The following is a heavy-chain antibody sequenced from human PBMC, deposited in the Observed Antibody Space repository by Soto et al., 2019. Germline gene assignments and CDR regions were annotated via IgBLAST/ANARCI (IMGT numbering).Heavy chain of an antibody. CDR1: GGTFSSYT. V-gene: IGHV1-69*13. J-gene: IGHJ3*02. D-gene: IGHD1-26*01. CDR3: AREGGSYPAFDI. CDR2: IIPIFGTA. Sequence: GASVKVSCKASGGTFSSYTISWVRQAPGQGLEWMGGIIPIFGTANYAQKFQGRVTITADESTSTAYMELSSLRSEDTAVYYCAREGGSYPAFDIWGQGTMVTVSS.